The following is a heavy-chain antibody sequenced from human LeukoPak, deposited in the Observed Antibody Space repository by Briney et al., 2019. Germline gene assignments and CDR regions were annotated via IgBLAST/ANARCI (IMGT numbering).Heavy chain of an antibody. Sequence: ETLSLTCTVSGGSISNYYWSWIRQPAGKGLEWIGRIYASGSADYKPSLKRRVSMSVDTSKNQFSLKLNSVTAADTAVYYCARGKVGATPPSFDYWGQGTLVTVSS. CDR2: IYASGSA. V-gene: IGHV4-4*07. D-gene: IGHD1-26*01. CDR1: GGSISNYY. J-gene: IGHJ4*02. CDR3: ARGKVGATPPSFDY.